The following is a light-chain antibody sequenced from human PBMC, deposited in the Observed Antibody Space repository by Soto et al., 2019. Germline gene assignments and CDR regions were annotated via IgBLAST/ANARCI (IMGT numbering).Light chain of an antibody. Sequence: DIQMTQSPSTLSASVGDRVTITCRASQSVSTWLAWYQQKPGKAPQVLISMASTLESVVPSRFSGSGSGTEFTLTISSLQPDDFATYYCQQYNSHSPWTFGQGTKVEIK. CDR2: MAS. CDR3: QQYNSHSPWT. CDR1: QSVSTW. V-gene: IGKV1-5*03. J-gene: IGKJ1*01.